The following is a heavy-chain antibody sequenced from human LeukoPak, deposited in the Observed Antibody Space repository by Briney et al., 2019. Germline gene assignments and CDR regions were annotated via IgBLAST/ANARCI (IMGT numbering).Heavy chain of an antibody. CDR2: INHSGST. V-gene: IGHV4-34*01. CDR3: ARGKSSSWYTYXFDY. CDR1: GGSFSGYY. D-gene: IGHD6-13*01. Sequence: EXXSLTCAVYGGSFSGYYWSWIRQXPGKGLEWVXEINHSGSTNYNPSLKSRVTISVDTSKNQFSLKLSSVTAADTAVYYCARGKSSSWYTYXFDYWGQGTLVTVSS. J-gene: IGHJ4*02.